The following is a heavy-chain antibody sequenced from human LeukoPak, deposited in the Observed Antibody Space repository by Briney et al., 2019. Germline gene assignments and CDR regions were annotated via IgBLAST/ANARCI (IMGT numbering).Heavy chain of an antibody. CDR3: AKDKGWSTSTSSHSDY. Sequence: PGGSLRLSCAASGFTFSSYAMSWVRQAPGKGLEWVSGITGSGGSTFYADSVKGRFTISRDNSKNTLYLQMNSLRAEDTAGYYCAKDKGWSTSTSSHSDYWGQGTLVTVSS. CDR2: ITGSGGST. J-gene: IGHJ4*02. D-gene: IGHD2-2*01. V-gene: IGHV3-23*01. CDR1: GFTFSSYA.